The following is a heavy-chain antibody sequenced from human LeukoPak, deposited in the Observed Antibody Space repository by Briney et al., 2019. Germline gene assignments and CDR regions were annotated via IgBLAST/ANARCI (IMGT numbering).Heavy chain of an antibody. D-gene: IGHD3-22*01. J-gene: IGHJ4*02. CDR3: AKGTLAHYYDSSGYYHLSFDY. Sequence: GGSLRLSCAASGFTFSSYAMTWVRQAPGKGLEWVSGISGSGGSTYFADSVKGRFTISRDNSENTLYLQMNSLRAEDTAVYYCAKGTLAHYYDSSGYYHLSFDYWGQGTLVTVSS. CDR2: ISGSGGST. V-gene: IGHV3-23*01. CDR1: GFTFSSYA.